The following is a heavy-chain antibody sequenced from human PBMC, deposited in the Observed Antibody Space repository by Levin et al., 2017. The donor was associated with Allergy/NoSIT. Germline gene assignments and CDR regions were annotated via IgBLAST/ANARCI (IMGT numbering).Heavy chain of an antibody. CDR2: IYYSGST. V-gene: IGHV4-31*02. CDR3: ARDGREIEWGDAFDI. J-gene: IGHJ3*02. D-gene: IGHD5-12*01. Sequence: SETLSLTCTVSGGPISSGGYYWSWIRQHPGKGLEWIGYIYYSGSTYYNPSLKSRVTISVDTSKNQFSLKLSSVTAADTAVYYCARDGREIEWGDAFDIWGQGTMVTVSS. CDR1: GGPISSGGYY.